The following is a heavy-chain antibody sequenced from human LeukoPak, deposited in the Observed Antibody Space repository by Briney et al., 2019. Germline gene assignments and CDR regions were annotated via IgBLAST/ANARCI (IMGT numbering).Heavy chain of an antibody. Sequence: GGSLRLSCAASGFTFSDYYMSWIRQAPGKGLEWVSYISSSGSTIYYADSVKGRFTISRDNAKNSLYLRMNSLRAEDTAVYYCARGRYCSSTSCYRSYYYMDVWGKGTTVTVSS. J-gene: IGHJ6*03. CDR2: ISSSGSTI. D-gene: IGHD2-2*02. CDR3: ARGRYCSSTSCYRSYYYMDV. CDR1: GFTFSDYY. V-gene: IGHV3-11*01.